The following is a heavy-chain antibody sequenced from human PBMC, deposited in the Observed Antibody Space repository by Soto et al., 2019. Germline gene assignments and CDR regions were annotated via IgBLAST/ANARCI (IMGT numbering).Heavy chain of an antibody. D-gene: IGHD2-15*01. J-gene: IGHJ5*02. Sequence: QVQLQESGPGLVKPSQTLSLTCAVSGGSINSADYYWTWIRKSPGKGLEWIVNIYYSGSDYSQPSLKIRMATSVDTSKNQFSRKLYSATAADTAVYYCARRLRDIGSHSNDWLDPWGQGTLVTVSS. CDR3: ARRLRDIGSHSNDWLDP. CDR1: GGSINSADYY. V-gene: IGHV4-30-4*01. CDR2: IYYSGSD.